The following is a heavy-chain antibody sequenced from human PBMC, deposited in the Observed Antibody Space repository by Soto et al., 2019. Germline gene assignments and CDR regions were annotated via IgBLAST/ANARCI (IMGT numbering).Heavy chain of an antibody. V-gene: IGHV3-23*01. CDR2: ISGSGGST. J-gene: IGHJ4*02. CDR1: GFTFSSYA. Sequence: GGSLRLSCAASGFTFSSYAMSWVRQAPGKGLEWVSAISGSGGSTYYADSVKGRFTISRDNSKNTLYLQMNSLRAEDTAVYYCAKDILYTTTWYCGDYWGQGALVTVSS. D-gene: IGHD6-13*01. CDR3: AKDILYTTTWYCGDY.